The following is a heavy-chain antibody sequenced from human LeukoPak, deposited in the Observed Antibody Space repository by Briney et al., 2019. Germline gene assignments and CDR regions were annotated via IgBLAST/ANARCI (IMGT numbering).Heavy chain of an antibody. CDR3: ARLTYYDFWSGYNYAFDI. CDR1: GYTFTGYY. J-gene: IGHJ3*02. D-gene: IGHD3-3*01. V-gene: IGHV1-2*02. Sequence: ASVKVSCKASGYTFTGYYMHWVRQAPGQGLERMGWINPSSGGTNYAQKFQGRVTMTRDTSISTAYMELSRLRSDDTTVYYCARLTYYDFWSGYNYAFDIWGQGTMVTVSS. CDR2: INPSSGGT.